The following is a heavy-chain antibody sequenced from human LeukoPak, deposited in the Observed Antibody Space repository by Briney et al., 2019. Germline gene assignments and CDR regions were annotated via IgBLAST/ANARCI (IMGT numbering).Heavy chain of an antibody. CDR3: ARDPTENDAFDI. J-gene: IGHJ3*02. Sequence: GGSLRLSCAASGFTFSSYGMHWVRQAPGKGVEGVALIWYDGSNKYYADYVKGRFTISRDNSKNTLYLQMNSLRAEDTAVYYCARDPTENDAFDIWGQGTMVTVSS. V-gene: IGHV3-33*08. CDR1: GFTFSSYG. CDR2: IWYDGSNK.